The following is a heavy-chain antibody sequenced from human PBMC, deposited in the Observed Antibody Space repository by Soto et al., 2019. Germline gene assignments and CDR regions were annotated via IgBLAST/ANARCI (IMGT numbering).Heavy chain of an antibody. D-gene: IGHD3-22*01. CDR3: ARDQLYYNDISGRPLNAFDV. CDR2: ISSSSSTI. CDR1: GFTFSSYS. J-gene: IGHJ3*01. V-gene: IGHV3-48*01. Sequence: GGSLRLSCAASGFTFSSYSMNWVRQAPGKGLEWVSYISSSSSTIYYADSVKGRFTISRDNAKNSLYLQMNSLRAEDTAVHYCARDQLYYNDISGRPLNAFDVWGQGTMVTVSS.